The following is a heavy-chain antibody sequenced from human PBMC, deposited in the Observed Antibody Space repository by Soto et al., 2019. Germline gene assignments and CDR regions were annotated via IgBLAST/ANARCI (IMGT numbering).Heavy chain of an antibody. J-gene: IGHJ3*02. CDR2: VSGGGGST. D-gene: IGHD3-22*01. CDR1: GFTFSSYA. CDR3: AEGRDSSAYDGFDI. Sequence: EVQLLESGGGLVQPGGSLRLSCAASGFTFSSYAMSWVRQAPGKGLEWVSSVSGGGGSTYYTDSVKGRFTISRDNSKNTLYLQMNSLRAEYTAVYYCAEGRDSSAYDGFDIWGQGTMVTVSS. V-gene: IGHV3-23*01.